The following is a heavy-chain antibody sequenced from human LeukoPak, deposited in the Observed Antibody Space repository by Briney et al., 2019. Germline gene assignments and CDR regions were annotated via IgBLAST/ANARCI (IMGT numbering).Heavy chain of an antibody. CDR1: GGSLISSSYF. CDR2: INHSGST. CDR3: ARTLYDYVWGSYRTTYYYYMDV. Sequence: SETLSLTCTVSGGSLISSSYFWGWIRQPPGKGLEWIGEINHSGSTNYNPSLKSRVTISVDTSKNQFSLKLSSVTAADTAVYYCARTLYDYVWGSYRTTYYYYMDVWGKGTTVTVSS. V-gene: IGHV4-39*07. D-gene: IGHD3-16*02. J-gene: IGHJ6*03.